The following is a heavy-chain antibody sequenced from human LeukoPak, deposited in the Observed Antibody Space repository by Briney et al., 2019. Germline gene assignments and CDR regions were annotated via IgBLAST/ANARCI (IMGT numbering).Heavy chain of an antibody. V-gene: IGHV3-21*01. CDR3: ARGSSSRWFDP. CDR2: ISSSSSYI. CDR1: GFTFSSYS. D-gene: IGHD6-6*01. J-gene: IGHJ5*02. Sequence: GGSLRLSCAASGFTFSSYSMNWVRQAPGKGLEWVSSISSSSSYIYYADSVKGRFTISRDNAKNSLYLQMNSLRAEDTAVYYCARGSSSRWFDPWGQGTLATVSS.